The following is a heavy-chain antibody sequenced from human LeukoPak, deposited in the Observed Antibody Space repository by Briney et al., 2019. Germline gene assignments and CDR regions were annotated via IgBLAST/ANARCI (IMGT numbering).Heavy chain of an antibody. V-gene: IGHV1-8*01. CDR2: MNPNSGNT. J-gene: IGHJ5*02. CDR3: ARGYYYDSSGYYGNWFDP. D-gene: IGHD3-22*01. Sequence: ASVKVSCKASGYTFTSYDINWVRQATGPGLEWMGWMNPNSGNTGYAQKFQGRVTMTRNTSISTAYMELSSLRSEDTAVYYCARGYYYDSSGYYGNWFDPWGQGTLVTVS. CDR1: GYTFTSYD.